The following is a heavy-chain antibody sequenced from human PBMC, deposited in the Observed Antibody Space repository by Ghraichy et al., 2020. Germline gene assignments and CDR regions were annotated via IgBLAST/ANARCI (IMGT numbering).Heavy chain of an antibody. J-gene: IGHJ1*01. CDR2: ISGSGGST. CDR3: AKDGYYDSSGYYGGYFEH. V-gene: IGHV3-23*01. D-gene: IGHD3-22*01. Sequence: GGSLRLSCAASGFTFSSYAMSWVRQAPGKGLEWVSGISGSGGSTYYADSVKGRFTISRDNSKNTLYLQMNSLRAEDTAVYNCAKDGYYDSSGYYGGYFEHGSQGTVATVSS. CDR1: GFTFSSYA.